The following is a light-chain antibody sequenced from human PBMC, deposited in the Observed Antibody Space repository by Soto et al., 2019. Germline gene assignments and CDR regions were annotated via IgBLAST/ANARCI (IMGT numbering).Light chain of an antibody. J-gene: IGLJ1*01. CDR1: SSDVGSYNY. CDR2: EVS. V-gene: IGLV2-14*01. CDR3: SSYTSSSPL. Sequence: ALTQPASVSVSPGQSITISCTGTSSDVGSYNYVSWYQQHPGKAPKLMIYEVSDRPSGISSRFSGSKSGNTASLTISGLQTEDEADYYCSSYTSSSPLFGTGTKVTVL.